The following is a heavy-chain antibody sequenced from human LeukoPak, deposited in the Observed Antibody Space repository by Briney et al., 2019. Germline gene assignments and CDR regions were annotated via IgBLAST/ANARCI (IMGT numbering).Heavy chain of an antibody. CDR3: ARRLGRNWFDP. V-gene: IGHV4-61*08. D-gene: IGHD1-1*01. Sequence: SETLSLTCSVSGGSVSSGDYWSWIRQPPGKRREWIGYIYYSGSITYNYNPSLKSRVTISLDTAKNQFSLTVSSVSAADTAVYYCARRLGRNWFDPWGQGPLVTVSS. CDR2: IYYSGSI. CDR1: GGSVSSGDY. J-gene: IGHJ5*02.